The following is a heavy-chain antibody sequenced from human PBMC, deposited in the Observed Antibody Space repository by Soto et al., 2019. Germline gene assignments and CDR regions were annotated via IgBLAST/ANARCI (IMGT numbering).Heavy chain of an antibody. D-gene: IGHD2-2*01. CDR3: ARALPNRYCSSTSCYSYYYAMDV. Sequence: PSETLSLTCTVSGGSISSGDYYWSWIRQPPGKGLEWIGYIYYTGNTHFNPSLKSRVTMSVNTSKNRFSLKLSSVTAADTAVYYCARALPNRYCSSTSCYSYYYAMDVWCQGTTVT. CDR1: GGSISSGDYY. CDR2: IYYTGNT. J-gene: IGHJ6*02. V-gene: IGHV4-30-4*01.